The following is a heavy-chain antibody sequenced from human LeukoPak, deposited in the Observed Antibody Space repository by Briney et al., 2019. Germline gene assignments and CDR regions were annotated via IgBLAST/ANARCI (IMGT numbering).Heavy chain of an antibody. CDR1: GFTVSSTY. Sequence: GGSLRLSCAASGFTVSSTYMSWVRQAPGKGLEWVSVIHKDGKIYYIDSVKGRFTISRDTSKNTLYLQMNSLRVEDTAVYYCASRHCSGGDCYFAGADPFDHWDQGTLVTVSS. D-gene: IGHD2-21*01. J-gene: IGHJ4*02. CDR2: IHKDGKI. V-gene: IGHV3-53*01. CDR3: ASRHCSGGDCYFAGADPFDH.